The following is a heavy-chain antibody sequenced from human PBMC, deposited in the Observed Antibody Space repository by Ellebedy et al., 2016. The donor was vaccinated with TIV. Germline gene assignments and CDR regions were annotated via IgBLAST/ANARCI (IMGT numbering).Heavy chain of an antibody. CDR1: GFTFSSYA. D-gene: IGHD2-8*01. V-gene: IGHV3-23*01. CDR2: ISGSGGST. Sequence: GESLKISXAASGFTFSSYAMSWVRQAPGKGLEWVSAISGSGGSTYYADSVKGRFTISRDNSKNTLYLQMNSLRAEDTAVYYCARGHVLMVYATPTTNYYMDVWGKGTTVTVSS. CDR3: ARGHVLMVYATPTTNYYMDV. J-gene: IGHJ6*03.